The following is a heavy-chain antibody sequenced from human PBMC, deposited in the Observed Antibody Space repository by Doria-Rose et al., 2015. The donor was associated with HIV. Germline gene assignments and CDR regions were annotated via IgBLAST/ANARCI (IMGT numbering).Heavy chain of an antibody. J-gene: IGHJ4*02. Sequence: SWIRQPAGKGLEWIGRIYNSGSTDYNPSLKSRVTISADTSKNQFSLKLSSVTAADTAVYHCAKDWDQLLSLYFDSWGQGSLVTVSS. CDR3: AKDWDQLLSLYFDS. V-gene: IGHV4-61*02. CDR2: IYNSGST. D-gene: IGHD2-2*01.